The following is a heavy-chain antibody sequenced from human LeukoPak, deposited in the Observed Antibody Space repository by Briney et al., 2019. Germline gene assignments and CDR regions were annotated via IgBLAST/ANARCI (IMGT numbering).Heavy chain of an antibody. D-gene: IGHD7-27*01. J-gene: IGHJ3*02. Sequence: GGSLRLSCAASGFTFSDYYMSWIRQAPGKGLEWVSYISSSGSSISYADSVKGRFTISRDNAKNSLYLQMNSLRAEDTAVYYCARGRLTGEAFDIWGQGTMVTVSS. CDR1: GFTFSDYY. V-gene: IGHV3-11*01. CDR3: ARGRLTGEAFDI. CDR2: ISSSGSSI.